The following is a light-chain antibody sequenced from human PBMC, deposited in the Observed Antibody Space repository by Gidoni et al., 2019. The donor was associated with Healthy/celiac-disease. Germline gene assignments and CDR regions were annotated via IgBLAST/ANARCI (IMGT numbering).Light chain of an antibody. CDR3: QQYDNLPGT. J-gene: IGKJ3*01. V-gene: IGKV1-33*01. CDR2: DAS. Sequence: DIQMTQSPSSLSASVGDRVTITCQASQDISNYLNWYQQKPGKAPKRLIYDASNLETGVPSRFSGSGSGTDFTFTISSLQPEDIATYYCQQYDNLPGTFGPGTKVDIK. CDR1: QDISNY.